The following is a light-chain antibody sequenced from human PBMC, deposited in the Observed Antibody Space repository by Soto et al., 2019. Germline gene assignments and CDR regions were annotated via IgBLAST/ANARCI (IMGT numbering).Light chain of an antibody. J-gene: IGLJ2*01. CDR2: DVS. V-gene: IGLV2-11*01. CDR3: CSYAGSYTFEV. CDR1: SSDVGGYNY. Sequence: QSVLTQPRSVSGSPGQSVTISCTGTSSDVGGYNYVSWYQQHPGKAPKLMIYDVSKRPSGVPDRFSGSKSVNTASLTISGLQADDEADYYCCSYAGSYTFEVFGGGTKVTVL.